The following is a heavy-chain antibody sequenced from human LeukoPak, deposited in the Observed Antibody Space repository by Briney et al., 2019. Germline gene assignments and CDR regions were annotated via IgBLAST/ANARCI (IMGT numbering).Heavy chain of an antibody. Sequence: GGSLRLSCAASGFTFSTYSMNWVRQAPGKGLEWVSSISSSSSYIYYADSVKGRFTISRDNAKNSLYLQMNSMRAENTALYYCARLRTTGTFDYWGQGTLVTVSS. D-gene: IGHD1-1*01. V-gene: IGHV3-21*01. CDR1: GFTFSTYS. J-gene: IGHJ4*02. CDR2: ISSSSSYI. CDR3: ARLRTTGTFDY.